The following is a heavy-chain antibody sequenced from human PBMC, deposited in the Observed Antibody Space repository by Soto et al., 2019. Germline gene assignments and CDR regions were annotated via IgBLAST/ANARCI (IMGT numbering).Heavy chain of an antibody. CDR2: VYYSGST. D-gene: IGHD3-16*01. CDR1: GGSTNTRSDY. CDR3: ARQPRGPGYGERGLYFDY. V-gene: IGHV4-39*01. Sequence: PSETLSLTCTVSGGSTNTRSDYWGWIRQPPGKGLEWIGSVYYSGSTYDNPSLQSRVTISVDTSRNQFSLKLMSVTAADTAVYFCARQPRGPGYGERGLYFDYWGQGTLVTSPQ. J-gene: IGHJ4*02.